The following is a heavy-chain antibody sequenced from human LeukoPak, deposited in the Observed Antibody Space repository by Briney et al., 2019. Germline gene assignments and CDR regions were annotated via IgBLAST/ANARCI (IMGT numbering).Heavy chain of an antibody. D-gene: IGHD5-18*01. CDR2: ISGSGGST. J-gene: IGHJ4*02. CDR1: GFTFSNSA. Sequence: GGSLRLSCAASGFTFSNSALSWVRQAPGKGLEWVSDISGSGGSTYYADSVKGRFTISRDNSKNTLYLQMNSLRAEHTAVYYCAKRIQSAMATGYWGQGTLVTVSS. V-gene: IGHV3-23*01. CDR3: AKRIQSAMATGY.